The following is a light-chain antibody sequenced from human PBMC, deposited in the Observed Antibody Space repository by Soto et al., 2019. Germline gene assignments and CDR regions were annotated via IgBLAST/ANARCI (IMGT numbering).Light chain of an antibody. J-gene: IGKJ5*01. CDR2: GSS. Sequence: EIVMTQSPATLSVSPGERATLXXRASQSVSSNLAWYQQKPGQAPRXLIYGSSTRATGIPARFSGSGSGAEFTLTISSLQSEDFAVYYCQQYYNWPITFGQGTRLEIK. V-gene: IGKV3-15*01. CDR1: QSVSSN. CDR3: QQYYNWPIT.